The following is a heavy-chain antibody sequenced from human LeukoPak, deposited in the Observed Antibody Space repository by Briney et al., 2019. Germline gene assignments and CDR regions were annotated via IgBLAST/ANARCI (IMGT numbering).Heavy chain of an antibody. J-gene: IGHJ4*02. V-gene: IGHV3-74*01. CDR1: GFTFSSYW. Sequence: GGSLRLSCAASGFTFSSYWMHWVRQAPGKGLVWVSRINSGGSSTSYADSVKGRFTISRDNAKNTLYLQMNSLRAEDTAVYYCAREVAAAGSPFDYWGQGTLVTVSS. CDR2: INSGGSST. D-gene: IGHD6-13*01. CDR3: AREVAAAGSPFDY.